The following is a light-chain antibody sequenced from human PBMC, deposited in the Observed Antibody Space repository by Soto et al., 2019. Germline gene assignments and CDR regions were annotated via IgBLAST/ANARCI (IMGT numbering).Light chain of an antibody. V-gene: IGKV1-5*03. Sequence: DIQMTQSPSTLSASVVDRVTITCRASQSISSWLAWYQQKPGKAPKLLIYKASSLESGVPTRFSGSGSGTEFTLPISSLQPDDFATYYCQQYNSFPTFGQGTKLEIK. J-gene: IGKJ1*01. CDR2: KAS. CDR1: QSISSW. CDR3: QQYNSFPT.